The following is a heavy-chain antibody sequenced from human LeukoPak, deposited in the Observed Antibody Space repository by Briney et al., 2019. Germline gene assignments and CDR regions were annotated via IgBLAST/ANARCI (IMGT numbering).Heavy chain of an antibody. V-gene: IGHV3-7*01. CDR3: AREGYCSGGICSYDN. CDR1: GFTFSNYW. D-gene: IGHD2-15*01. CDR2: IKQDGSEK. J-gene: IGHJ4*02. Sequence: GGSLRLSCAASGFTFSNYWMNWVRQAPGKGLEWVARIKQDGSEKYYVESVKGRFTIPRDNAKKSVYLQMDSLRAEDTAVYDCAREGYCSGGICSYDNWGQGTLVTVSS.